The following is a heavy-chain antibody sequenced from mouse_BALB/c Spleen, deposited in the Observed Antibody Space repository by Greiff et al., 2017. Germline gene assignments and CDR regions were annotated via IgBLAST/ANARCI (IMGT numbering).Heavy chain of an antibody. CDR3: ARGDTTATSAWFAY. CDR1: GFTFSSYA. D-gene: IGHD1-2*01. V-gene: IGHV5-9-4*01. CDR2: ISSGGSYT. Sequence: EVKLMESGGGLVKPGGSLKLSCAASGFTFSSYAMSWVRQSPEKRLGWVAEISSGGSYTYYPDTVTGRFTISRDNAKNTLYLEMSSLRSEDTAMYYCARGDTTATSAWFAYWGQGTLVTVPA. J-gene: IGHJ3*01.